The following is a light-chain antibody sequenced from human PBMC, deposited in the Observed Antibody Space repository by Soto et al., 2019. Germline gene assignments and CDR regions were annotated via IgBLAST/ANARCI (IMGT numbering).Light chain of an antibody. Sequence: MGLTQSPGTLSLSPGERATLSCRASQSVSSSSLAWYQQKRGQAPRLLIHDASSRATGIPDRFSGSGSGTDFTLTISRLEPEDFAVYYCQHSGGSPRTFGQGSKVDIK. CDR3: QHSGGSPRT. CDR1: QSVSSSS. V-gene: IGKV3-20*01. J-gene: IGKJ1*01. CDR2: DAS.